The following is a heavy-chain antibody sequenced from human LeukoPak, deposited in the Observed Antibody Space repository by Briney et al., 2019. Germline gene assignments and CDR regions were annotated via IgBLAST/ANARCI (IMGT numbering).Heavy chain of an antibody. J-gene: IGHJ4*02. CDR2: ISSSSSYI. CDR3: ARDFGIAAAGSSFDY. V-gene: IGHV3-21*01. Sequence: GGSLRLSCAASGFTFSSYSMNWVRQAPGKGLGWVSSISSSSSYIYYADSVKGRFTISRDNAKNSLYLQMNSLRAEDTAVYYCARDFGIAAAGSSFDYWGQGTLVTVSS. CDR1: GFTFSSYS. D-gene: IGHD6-13*01.